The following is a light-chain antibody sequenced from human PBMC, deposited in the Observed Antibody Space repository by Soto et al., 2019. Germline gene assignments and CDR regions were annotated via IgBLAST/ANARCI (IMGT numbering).Light chain of an antibody. CDR2: GAY. CDR3: QQLNSYPFT. V-gene: IGKV1-9*01. J-gene: IGKJ3*01. CDR1: QGISSY. Sequence: IQLTQSPSSLSASVGDRVTITCRASQGISSYLAWYQQKPGKAPKLLIYGAYTLQSGVSSRFSGSGSGTDFTLTISSLQPEDFTTYYCQQLNSYPFTFGPGTKVETK.